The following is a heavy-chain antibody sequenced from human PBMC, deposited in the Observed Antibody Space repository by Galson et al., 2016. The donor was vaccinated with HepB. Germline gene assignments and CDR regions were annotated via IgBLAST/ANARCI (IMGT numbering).Heavy chain of an antibody. J-gene: IGHJ4*02. Sequence: PALVKPTQTLTLTCTFSGFSLSTRGVGVGWIRQPPGKALEWLAVIYWDDKKRYSPSLKSRLTITKDTSKNQVVLTMTNMDPVDTATYSCAHRLPDSGSYYDFNYWGQGILVTVSS. CDR2: IYWDDKK. CDR1: GFSLSTRGVG. V-gene: IGHV2-5*02. D-gene: IGHD1-26*01. CDR3: AHRLPDSGSYYDFNY.